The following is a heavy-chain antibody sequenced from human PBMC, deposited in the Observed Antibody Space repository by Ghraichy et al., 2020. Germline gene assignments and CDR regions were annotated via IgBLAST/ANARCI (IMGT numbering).Heavy chain of an antibody. CDR2: INAGNGNT. CDR3: ARDLQTYYYDSSGYYGAFDI. V-gene: IGHV1-3*01. CDR1: GYTFTSYA. D-gene: IGHD3-22*01. Sequence: ASVKVSCKASGYTFTSYAMHWVRQAPGQRLEWMGWINAGNGNTKYSQKFQGRVTITRDTSASTAYMELSSLRSEDTAVYYCARDLQTYYYDSSGYYGAFDIWGQGTMVTVSS. J-gene: IGHJ3*02.